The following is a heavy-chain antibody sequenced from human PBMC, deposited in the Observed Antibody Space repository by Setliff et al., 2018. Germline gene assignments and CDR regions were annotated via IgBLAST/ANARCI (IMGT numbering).Heavy chain of an antibody. D-gene: IGHD1-1*01. Sequence: GGSLRLSCAASGFTFSSYWMSWVRQAPGKGLEWVANIKQDGSEKYYVDSVKGRFTISRDNAKNSLYLQMNSLRAEDTAVYYCAREGISLQERQDRGDAFDIWGQGTMVTVSS. J-gene: IGHJ3*02. CDR3: AREGISLQERQDRGDAFDI. CDR1: GFTFSSYW. V-gene: IGHV3-7*01. CDR2: IKQDGSEK.